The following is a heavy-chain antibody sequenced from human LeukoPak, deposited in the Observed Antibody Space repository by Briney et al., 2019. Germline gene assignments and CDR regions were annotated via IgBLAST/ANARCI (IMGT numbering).Heavy chain of an antibody. CDR3: ARRGIAAAGTNGYYFDY. J-gene: IGHJ4*02. CDR2: IYPGDSDT. CDR1: GYSFTSNW. Sequence: GESLKISCKGSGYSFTSNWIGWVRQMPGKGLEWMGIIYPGDSDTRYSPSFQGQVTISADKSISTAYLQWSSLKASDTAMYYCARRGIAAAGTNGYYFDYWGQGTLVTVSS. D-gene: IGHD6-13*01. V-gene: IGHV5-51*01.